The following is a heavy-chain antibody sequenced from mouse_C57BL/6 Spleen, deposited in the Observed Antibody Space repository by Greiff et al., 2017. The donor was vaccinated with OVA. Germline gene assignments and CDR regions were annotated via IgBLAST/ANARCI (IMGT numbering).Heavy chain of an antibody. CDR3: ARVFRTGEAWFAY. Sequence: QVQLQQPGTELVKPGASVKLSCKASGYTFTSYWMHWVKQRPGQGLEWIGNINPSNGGTNYNEKFKSKATLTVDKSSSTAYMQLSSLTSEDSAVYYGARVFRTGEAWFAYWGQGTLVTVSA. J-gene: IGHJ3*01. CDR1: GYTFTSYW. CDR2: INPSNGGT. V-gene: IGHV1-53*01.